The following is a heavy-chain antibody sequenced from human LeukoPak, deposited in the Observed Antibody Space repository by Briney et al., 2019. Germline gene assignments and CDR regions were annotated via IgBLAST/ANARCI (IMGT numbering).Heavy chain of an antibody. CDR2: ISGSGGST. Sequence: SGGPLRLSCAASGFTFSSYAMSWVRQAPGKGLEWVSAISGSGGSTYYPDSVKGRFTISRDNSKNTLYLQMNSLRAEDTAVYYCAKASITMVRGGWFDPWGQGTLVSVSS. CDR1: GFTFSSYA. J-gene: IGHJ5*02. CDR3: AKASITMVRGGWFDP. D-gene: IGHD3-10*01. V-gene: IGHV3-23*01.